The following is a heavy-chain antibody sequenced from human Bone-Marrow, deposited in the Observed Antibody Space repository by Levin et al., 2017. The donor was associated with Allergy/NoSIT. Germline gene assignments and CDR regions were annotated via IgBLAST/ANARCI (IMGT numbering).Heavy chain of an antibody. CDR2: INLSSGST. CDR1: GFTFTTYF. J-gene: IGHJ4*01. V-gene: IGHV1-46*01. CDR3: ARGRGPTITSSFDF. Sequence: EASVKVSCKASGFTFTTYFVHWVRQAPGQGLEWMGIINLSSGSTDYPGKFQGRVTMTTDTSTNTVYMDLSSLRSDDTAVYYCARGRGPTITSSFDFWGQGTLITVSS. D-gene: IGHD5-12*01.